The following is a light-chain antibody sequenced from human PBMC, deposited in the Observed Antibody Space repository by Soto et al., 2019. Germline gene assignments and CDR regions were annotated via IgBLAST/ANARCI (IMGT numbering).Light chain of an antibody. CDR2: GNS. Sequence: QSVLTQPPAVSGAPGQRVTISCTGSCSNIGAGYDVHWYQQLPGTAPKLLIYGNSNRPSGVPDRFSGSKSGTSASLAITGLQAEDEADYYCQSYDNSLSAYYVFGTGTKVTVL. V-gene: IGLV1-40*01. CDR1: CSNIGAGYD. J-gene: IGLJ1*01. CDR3: QSYDNSLSAYYV.